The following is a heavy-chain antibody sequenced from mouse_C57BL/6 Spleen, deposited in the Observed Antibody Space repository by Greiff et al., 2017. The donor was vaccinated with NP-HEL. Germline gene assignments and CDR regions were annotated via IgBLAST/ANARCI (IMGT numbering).Heavy chain of an antibody. CDR3: ARRITRAMDY. CDR1: GYTFTSYW. CDR2: IDPSDSYT. V-gene: IGHV1-50*01. D-gene: IGHD1-1*01. J-gene: IGHJ4*01. Sequence: QVQLQQSGAELVKPGASVKLSCKASGYTFTSYWMQWVKQRPGQGLEWIGEIDPSDSYTNYNQKFKGKATLTVDTSSSTAYMQLSSLTSEDSAVYYCARRITRAMDYWGQGTSVTVSS.